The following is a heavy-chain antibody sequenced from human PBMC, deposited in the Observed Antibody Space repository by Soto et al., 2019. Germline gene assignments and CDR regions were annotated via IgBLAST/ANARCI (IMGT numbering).Heavy chain of an antibody. CDR2: ISSSSSYT. Sequence: RRLSCAASGFTFSDYYMSLIRQAPGKGLEWVSYISSSSSYTNYADSVKGRFTISRDNARNSLYLQMNSLRAEDTAVYYCARDRRSMANYGMDVWGQGTTVTVSS. D-gene: IGHD6-6*01. CDR1: GFTFSDYY. V-gene: IGHV3-11*05. CDR3: ARDRRSMANYGMDV. J-gene: IGHJ6*02.